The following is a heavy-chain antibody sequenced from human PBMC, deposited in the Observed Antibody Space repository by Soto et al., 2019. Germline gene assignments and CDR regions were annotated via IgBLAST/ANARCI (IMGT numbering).Heavy chain of an antibody. CDR1: GCIFTGYA. V-gene: IGHV1-3*01. Sequence: QVQLVQSGTEARKPGASVKGSCRASGCIFTGYAMQWVRQAPGQRLEWMGWIAAGNGNTRDSQKFQDRVTISRDISASTAYMELTSLRSEDTAIYYCATTASGTNYFDHWGQGTLVTVYS. J-gene: IGHJ4*02. CDR3: ATTASGTNYFDH. D-gene: IGHD4-4*01. CDR2: IAAGNGNT.